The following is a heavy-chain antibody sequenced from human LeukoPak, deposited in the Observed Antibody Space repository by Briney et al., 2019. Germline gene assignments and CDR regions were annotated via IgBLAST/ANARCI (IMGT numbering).Heavy chain of an antibody. CDR1: EFSIISSY. V-gene: IGHV3-53*01. CDR2: IYAGGNT. D-gene: IGHD6-13*01. CDR3: ARAAAGTGRYFDY. J-gene: IGHJ4*02. Sequence: GGSLRLSCAASEFSIISSYMNWVRQVPGKGLEWVSVIYAGGNTYYADSVRGRFTISRDNSKNTLYLQMNSLRAEDTAVYYCARAAAGTGRYFDYWGQGTLVTVSS.